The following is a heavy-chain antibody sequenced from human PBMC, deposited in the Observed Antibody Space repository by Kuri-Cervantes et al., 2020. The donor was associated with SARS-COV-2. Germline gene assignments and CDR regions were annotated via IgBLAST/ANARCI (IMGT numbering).Heavy chain of an antibody. D-gene: IGHD3-3*01. Sequence: ASVKVSCKASGYTFTSYGISWVRQAPGQGLEWRGWSSAYNGNTHYAQKLQRRVTMTTHTSTSTVYMELSSLRSEDTAVYYCARDKGGRNDFWSGYSGWYNRFDPWGQGTLVTVSS. V-gene: IGHV1-18*01. J-gene: IGHJ5*02. CDR2: SSAYNGNT. CDR3: ARDKGGRNDFWSGYSGWYNRFDP. CDR1: GYTFTSYG.